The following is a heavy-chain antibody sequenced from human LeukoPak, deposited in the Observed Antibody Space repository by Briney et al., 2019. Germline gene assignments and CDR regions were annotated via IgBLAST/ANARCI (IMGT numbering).Heavy chain of an antibody. D-gene: IGHD1-7*01. V-gene: IGHV3-11*01. CDR3: ARVTNWNYVFRFDP. CDR1: GFTFSDYY. J-gene: IGHJ5*02. CDR2: ISSSGSTI. Sequence: PGGSLRLSCAASGFTFSDYYMSWIRQAPGKGLEWVSYISSSGSTIHYADSVKGRFTISRDNAKNSLYLQMNSLRAEDTAVYYCARVTNWNYVFRFDPWGQGTLVTVSS.